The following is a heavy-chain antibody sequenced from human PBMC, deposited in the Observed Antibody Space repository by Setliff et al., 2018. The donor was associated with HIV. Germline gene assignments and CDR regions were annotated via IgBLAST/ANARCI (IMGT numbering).Heavy chain of an antibody. CDR1: GGSFRSSRYY. D-gene: IGHD1-26*01. V-gene: IGHV4-39*07. Sequence: SETLSLTCTVSGGSFRSSRYYWAWIRQSPGKGLDWIGSIHHSGTTYYNPSLKSRVTISVDTTTNQVSLQVNSVTAVDTAVYYCARVPHRVVGTTTLLYHFDYWGLGTLVTVSS. CDR3: ARVPHRVVGTTTLLYHFDY. J-gene: IGHJ4*02. CDR2: IHHSGTT.